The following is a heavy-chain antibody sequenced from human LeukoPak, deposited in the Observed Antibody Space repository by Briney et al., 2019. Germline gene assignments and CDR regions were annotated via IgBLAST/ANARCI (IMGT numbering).Heavy chain of an antibody. CDR1: GYTFTGYY. D-gene: IGHD6-19*01. V-gene: IGHV1-2*02. Sequence: ASVKVSCKASGYTFTGYYMHWVRQAPGQGLEWMGWINPNSGGTNYAQKFQGRVTMTRDTSISTAYMELSSLRSEDTAVYYCARDSGSSGWYSDAFDIWGQGTMVTVSS. CDR2: INPNSGGT. J-gene: IGHJ3*02. CDR3: ARDSGSSGWYSDAFDI.